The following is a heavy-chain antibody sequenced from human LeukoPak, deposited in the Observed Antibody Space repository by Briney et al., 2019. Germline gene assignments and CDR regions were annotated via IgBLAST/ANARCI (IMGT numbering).Heavy chain of an antibody. Sequence: ASVKVSCKASGYTFTSYDINWVRQATGQGLEWMGWMNPNSGNTGYAQKFQGRVTMTRNTSISTAYMELSSLRSEDTAVYYCARGTQQLPYFYYYYYYMDVWGKGTTVTVSS. D-gene: IGHD6-13*01. CDR1: GYTFTSYD. J-gene: IGHJ6*03. CDR2: MNPNSGNT. CDR3: ARGTQQLPYFYYYYYYMDV. V-gene: IGHV1-8*01.